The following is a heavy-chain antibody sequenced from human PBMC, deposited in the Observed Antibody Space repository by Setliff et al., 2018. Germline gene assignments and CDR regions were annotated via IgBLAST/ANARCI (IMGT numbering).Heavy chain of an antibody. CDR2: IDHSGST. J-gene: IGHJ3*02. D-gene: IGHD1-1*01. CDR1: GGSISDSNW. Sequence: SETLSLTCAVSGGSISDSNWWSWVRQPPGKGLEWIGEIDHSGSTNYSPSLKSRVSISVDTSKNQFSLKLSSVTAADTATYYCARDSLTTLRRRSFDIWGQGTMVTVSS. V-gene: IGHV4-4*02. CDR3: ARDSLTTLRRRSFDI.